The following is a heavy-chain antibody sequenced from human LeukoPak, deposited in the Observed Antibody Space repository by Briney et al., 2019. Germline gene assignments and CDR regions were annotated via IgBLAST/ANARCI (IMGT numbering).Heavy chain of an antibody. Sequence: SETLSLTCTVSGGSISSYYWSWIRQPPGKGLEWIGYIYYKAITKYNPSLKSRVTISVDTSKNQFSLKLSSVTAADTAVYYCASSTTVTTFDYWGQGTLVTVSS. J-gene: IGHJ4*02. V-gene: IGHV4-59*08. CDR1: GGSISSYY. CDR2: IYYKAIT. D-gene: IGHD4-17*01. CDR3: ASSTTVTTFDY.